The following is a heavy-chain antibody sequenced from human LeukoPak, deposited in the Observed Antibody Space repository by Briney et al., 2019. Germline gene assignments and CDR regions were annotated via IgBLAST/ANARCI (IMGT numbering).Heavy chain of an antibody. D-gene: IGHD3-22*01. Sequence: GGPLRLSCGASGFIFSIYAMHCVRQAPGKALEWVAVISYTGSNENYADSVKGLFTSSRDNSKNTLYLQMNSLRAEDTAIYYGARDPVSSGRHFASDYWGQGTLVTVSS. CDR3: ARDPVSSGRHFASDY. V-gene: IGHV3-30*04. J-gene: IGHJ4*02. CDR2: ISYTGSNE. CDR1: GFIFSIYA.